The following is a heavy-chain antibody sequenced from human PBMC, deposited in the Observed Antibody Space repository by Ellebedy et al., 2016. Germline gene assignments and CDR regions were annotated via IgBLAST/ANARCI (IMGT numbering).Heavy chain of an antibody. Sequence: GGSLRLSCVASGFTFSNYAMSWVRQAPGKGLEWVSAISGSGGSTYYADSVKGRFTISRDNAKNSLYLQMNSLRDEDTAVYYCARVYYYDSSGYSEGIAFDIWGQGTMVTVSS. J-gene: IGHJ3*02. CDR3: ARVYYYDSSGYSEGIAFDI. V-gene: IGHV3-23*01. D-gene: IGHD3-22*01. CDR2: ISGSGGST. CDR1: GFTFSNYA.